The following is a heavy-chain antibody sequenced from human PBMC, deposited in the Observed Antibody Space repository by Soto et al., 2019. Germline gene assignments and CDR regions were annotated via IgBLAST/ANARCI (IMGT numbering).Heavy chain of an antibody. V-gene: IGHV3-30*03. CDR1: TLTFSTYG. CDR3: SRVLRYFDKYGMDV. D-gene: IGHD3-9*01. CDR2: ISYESIST. J-gene: IGHJ6*02. Sequence: GGSLRLSCVASTLTFSTYGMHWVRQAPGKGLEWVAVISYESISTVYRDSVRGRFTISRDNSKNTLYLQMNSLTTEDTAVYYCSRVLRYFDKYGMDVWGQGTTVTVSS.